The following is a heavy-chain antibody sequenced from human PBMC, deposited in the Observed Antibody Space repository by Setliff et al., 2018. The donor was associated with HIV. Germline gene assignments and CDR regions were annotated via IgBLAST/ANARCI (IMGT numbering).Heavy chain of an antibody. CDR1: GYSFTSYW. CDR2: IDPSDSYT. D-gene: IGHD3-10*01. CDR3: ARAYGSGSYYNLGGLDP. V-gene: IGHV5-10-1*01. Sequence: GESLKISCKGSGYSFTSYWITWVRQMPGKGLEWMGRIDPSDSYTNYSPSLQGHVTISVDKSISTAYLQWSSLKASDTAMYYCARAYGSGSYYNLGGLDPWGQGTLVTVS. J-gene: IGHJ5*02.